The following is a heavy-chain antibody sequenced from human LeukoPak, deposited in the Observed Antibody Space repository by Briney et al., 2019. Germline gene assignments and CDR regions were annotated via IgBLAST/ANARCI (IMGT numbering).Heavy chain of an antibody. V-gene: IGHV3-30-3*01. CDR2: ISYDGSNK. Sequence: GRSLRLSCAASGFTFSSYAMHWVRQAPGKGLEWVAVISYDGSNKYYADSVKGRFTISRDNSKNTLYLQMNSLRAEDTAVYYCARDRLSADFHFDYGGQGTLVTVSS. J-gene: IGHJ4*02. CDR1: GFTFSSYA. D-gene: IGHD2/OR15-2a*01. CDR3: ARDRLSADFHFDY.